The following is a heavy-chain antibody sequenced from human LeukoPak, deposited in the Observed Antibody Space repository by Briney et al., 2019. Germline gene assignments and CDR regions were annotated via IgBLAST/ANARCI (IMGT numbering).Heavy chain of an antibody. Sequence: ASVKVSCKASGYTFTSYGISWVRQAPGQGFEWMGWISAYNGNTNYAQKLQGRVTMTTDTSTNTAYMELRSLISDDTAVYYCARSKGDTNYYESSGSTHTGYFDYWGQGTLVTVPS. CDR1: GYTFTSYG. CDR2: ISAYNGNT. CDR3: ARSKGDTNYYESSGSTHTGYFDY. J-gene: IGHJ4*02. V-gene: IGHV1-18*01. D-gene: IGHD3-22*01.